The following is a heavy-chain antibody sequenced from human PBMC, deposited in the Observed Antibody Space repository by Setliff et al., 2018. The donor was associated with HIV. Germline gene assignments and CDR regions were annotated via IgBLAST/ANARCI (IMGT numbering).Heavy chain of an antibody. CDR2: VYYSGGT. J-gene: IGHJ4*02. V-gene: IGHV4-39*01. Sequence: PSETLSLTCTVSGGSVSDTSYYWGWIRQPPGKGLEWLANVYYSGGTYYNPSLNSRVTISVDTSRNQISLKLTFVTAADTALYFCARLGDSGYDFRGYFDYWGQGKLVTVS. D-gene: IGHD5-12*01. CDR1: GGSVSDTSYY. CDR3: ARLGDSGYDFRGYFDY.